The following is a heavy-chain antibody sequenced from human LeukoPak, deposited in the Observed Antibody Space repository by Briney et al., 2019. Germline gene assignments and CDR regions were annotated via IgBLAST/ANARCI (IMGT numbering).Heavy chain of an antibody. V-gene: IGHV3-48*02. CDR2: ISSSSSTI. D-gene: IGHD4-17*01. J-gene: IGHJ4*02. CDR3: ARAPSTVTTPHFDY. Sequence: GGSLRLSCAASGFTFSSYEMNWVRQAPGKGLEWVSYISSSSSTIYYADSVKGRFTISRDNAKNSLYLQMNSLRDEDTAVYYCARAPSTVTTPHFDYWGQGALVTVSS. CDR1: GFTFSSYE.